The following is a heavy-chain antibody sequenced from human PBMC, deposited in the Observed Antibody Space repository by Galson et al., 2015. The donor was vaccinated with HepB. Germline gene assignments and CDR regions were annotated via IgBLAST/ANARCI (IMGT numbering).Heavy chain of an antibody. CDR1: GFTFNKYA. D-gene: IGHD2-8*01. CDR3: ARDHEWASDN. CDR2: INHDSRAK. V-gene: IGHV3-48*02. Sequence: SLRLSCAASGFTFNKYAMNWVRQAPGKGLEWISYINHDSRAKYYADSVKGRFTISRDNAKNSLYLQMNSLRDDDTAVYYCARDHEWASDNWGQGTLVIVSS. J-gene: IGHJ4*02.